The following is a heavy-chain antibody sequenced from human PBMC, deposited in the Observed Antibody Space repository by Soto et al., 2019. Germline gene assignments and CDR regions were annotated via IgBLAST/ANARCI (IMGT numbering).Heavy chain of an antibody. V-gene: IGHV4-31*03. CDR3: AIQQGTGYSYGYNNWFDP. D-gene: IGHD5-18*01. J-gene: IGHJ5*02. CDR1: GGSISSGGYY. CDR2: IYYSGST. Sequence: SETLSLTCTVSGGSISSGGYYWSWIRQHPGKGLEWIGYIYYSGSTYYNPSLKSRVTISVDTSKNQFSLKLSSVAAADTAVYYCAIQQGTGYSYGYNNWFDPWGQGTLVTVSS.